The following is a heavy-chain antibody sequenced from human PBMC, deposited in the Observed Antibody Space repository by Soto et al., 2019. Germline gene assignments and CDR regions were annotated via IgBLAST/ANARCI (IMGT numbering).Heavy chain of an antibody. CDR1: GFTFSSYA. Sequence: PGGSLRLSCAASGFTFSSYAMSWVRQAPGKWLEWVSAISGRGVSTYYADSVKGRFSISRDNAQNSLFLKMNSLRAEDTALYYCAGEARRVFADYDAFDIWGHGTMVTVSS. CDR3: AGEARRVFADYDAFDI. V-gene: IGHV3-23*01. D-gene: IGHD2-21*01. J-gene: IGHJ3*02. CDR2: ISGRGVST.